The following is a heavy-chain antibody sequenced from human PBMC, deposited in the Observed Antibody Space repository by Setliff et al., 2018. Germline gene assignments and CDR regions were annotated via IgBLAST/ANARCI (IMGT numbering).Heavy chain of an antibody. V-gene: IGHV3-48*03. Sequence: LSLTCTVSGGSINNYHWNWVRQAPGKGLEWVSYISSSGSTIYYADSVKGRFTISRDNAKNSLYLQMNSLRAEDTAVYYCARVWGPSGWAYFDYWGQGTLVTVSS. D-gene: IGHD6-19*01. J-gene: IGHJ4*02. CDR1: GGSINNYH. CDR2: ISSSGSTI. CDR3: ARVWGPSGWAYFDY.